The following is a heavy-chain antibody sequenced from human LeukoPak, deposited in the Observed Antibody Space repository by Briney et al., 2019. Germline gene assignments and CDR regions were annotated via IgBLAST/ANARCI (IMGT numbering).Heavy chain of an antibody. D-gene: IGHD3-9*01. V-gene: IGHV3-48*03. CDR3: ARTPTYYDILTDYPYYFDY. J-gene: IGHJ4*02. CDR1: GFTFSSFQ. Sequence: GGSLRLSCVASGFTFSSFQMNWVRQAPGKGLEWVSYISSSGSIMFYADSVKGRFTISRDNAKNSLYLHMNSLRAEDTAVYYCARTPTYYDILTDYPYYFDYWGQGTLVTVSS. CDR2: ISSSGSIM.